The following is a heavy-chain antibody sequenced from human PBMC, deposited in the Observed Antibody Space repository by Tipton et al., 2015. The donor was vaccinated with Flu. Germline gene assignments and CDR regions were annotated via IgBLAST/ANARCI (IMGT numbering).Heavy chain of an antibody. CDR1: GGSISSSSYY. CDR3: ARGFGAAHHSPIRY. Sequence: TLSLTCTVSGGSISSSSYYWGWIRQPPGKGLEWIGSIYYSGSTHYNPSLKSRVTISLDTSKNQFSLKLNSMTAADTAVYYCARGFGAAHHSPIRYWGQGTLVTVSS. D-gene: IGHD3-16*01. CDR2: IYYSGST. V-gene: IGHV4-39*07. J-gene: IGHJ4*02.